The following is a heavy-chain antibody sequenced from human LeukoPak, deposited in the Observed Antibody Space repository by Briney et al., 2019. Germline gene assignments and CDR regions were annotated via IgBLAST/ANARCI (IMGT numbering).Heavy chain of an antibody. CDR2: IYHSGST. J-gene: IGHJ4*02. Sequence: PSETLSLTCTVSGGSISSYYWGWIRQPPGKGLEWIGSIYHSGSTYYNPSLKSRVTISVDTSKNQFSLKLSSVTAADTAVYYCARDKRYFDWSFDYWGQGTLVTVSS. CDR1: GGSISSYY. D-gene: IGHD3-9*01. V-gene: IGHV4-38-2*02. CDR3: ARDKRYFDWSFDY.